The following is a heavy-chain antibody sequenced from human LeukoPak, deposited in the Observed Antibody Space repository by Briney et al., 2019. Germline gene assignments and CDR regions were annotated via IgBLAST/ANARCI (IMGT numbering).Heavy chain of an antibody. D-gene: IGHD1-1*01. CDR1: GVSISSSNSY. Sequence: SETLSLTCTVSGVSISSSNSYWGWIRQPPGKGLEWIGSIFYTGSIYYNPSLKSRVAFFEDSSKNQFSLQLSSVTAADTAVYYCARGRGYDPVVFYFDSWGQGNLVIVSS. CDR3: ARGRGYDPVVFYFDS. CDR2: IFYTGSI. V-gene: IGHV4-39*07. J-gene: IGHJ4*02.